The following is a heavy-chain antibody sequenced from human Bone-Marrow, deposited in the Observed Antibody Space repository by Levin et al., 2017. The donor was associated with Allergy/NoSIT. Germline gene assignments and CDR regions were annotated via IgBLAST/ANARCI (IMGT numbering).Heavy chain of an antibody. D-gene: IGHD5-18*01. CDR3: ARAYSYGTTDYYYYYGMDV. CDR1: GFTFSSYS. V-gene: IGHV3-21*01. J-gene: IGHJ6*02. CDR2: ISSSSSYI. Sequence: GGSLRLSCAASGFTFSSYSMNWVRQAPGKGLEWVSSISSSSSYIYYADSVKGRFTISRDNAKNSLYLQMNSLRAEDTAVYYCARAYSYGTTDYYYYYGMDVWGQGTTVTVSS.